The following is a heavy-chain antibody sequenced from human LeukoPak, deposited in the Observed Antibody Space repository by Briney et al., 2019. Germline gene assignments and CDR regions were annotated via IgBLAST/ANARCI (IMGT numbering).Heavy chain of an antibody. CDR3: ARGPIVADTGYFDA. V-gene: IGHV4-34*01. D-gene: IGHD5-12*01. CDR1: GGSFSGCH. CDR2: INPGGSA. J-gene: IGHJ4*02. Sequence: SETLSLTCAVHGGSFSGCHWSWIRQPPGKGLEWIGEINPGGSANHNPSLEGRVTISLDTSENQFSLNLNSVTAADTAVYFCARGPIVADTGYFDAWGQGALVTVSS.